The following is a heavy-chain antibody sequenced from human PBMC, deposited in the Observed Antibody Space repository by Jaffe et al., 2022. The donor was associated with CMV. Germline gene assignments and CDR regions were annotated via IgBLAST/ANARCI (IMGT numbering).Heavy chain of an antibody. CDR2: IYSGGST. J-gene: IGHJ5*02. V-gene: IGHV3-66*01. Sequence: EVQLVESGGGLVQPGGSLRLSCAASGFTVSSNYMSWVRQAPGKGLEWVSVIYSGGSTYYADSVKGRFTISRDNSKNTLYLQMNSLRAEDTAVYYCARNIKYSSGWHWGWFDPWGQGTLVTVSS. CDR3: ARNIKYSSGWHWGWFDP. D-gene: IGHD6-19*01. CDR1: GFTVSSNY.